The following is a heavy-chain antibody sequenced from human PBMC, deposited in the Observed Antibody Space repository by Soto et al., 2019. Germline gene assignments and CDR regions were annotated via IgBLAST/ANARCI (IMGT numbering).Heavy chain of an antibody. D-gene: IGHD3-10*01. Sequence: QVQLVQSGAEVKKPGASVKVSCKASGYTFTSYGISWVRQAPGQGLEWMGWISAYTGNTNYAEKLQGRVTMTTDTSTRTAYMELRSLRSADTAVYYCASGGSYDAFDIWGQGTMVTVSS. CDR1: GYTFTSYG. CDR2: ISAYTGNT. V-gene: IGHV1-18*01. CDR3: ASGGSYDAFDI. J-gene: IGHJ3*02.